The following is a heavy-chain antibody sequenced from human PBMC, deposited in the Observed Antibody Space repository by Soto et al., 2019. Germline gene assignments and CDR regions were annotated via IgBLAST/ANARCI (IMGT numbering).Heavy chain of an antibody. J-gene: IGHJ4*02. Sequence: QVQLVESGGGVVQPGRSPRLSCEASGFTFSSYGMHWVRQAAGKGLEWVAVIWYDGSNKYYADSVKGRFTISRDNSKNTLYLQMNSLRAEDRAVYYCARGRYSYGYWGQGTLVTDSS. V-gene: IGHV3-33*01. CDR2: IWYDGSNK. CDR1: GFTFSSYG. CDR3: ARGRYSYGY. D-gene: IGHD5-18*01.